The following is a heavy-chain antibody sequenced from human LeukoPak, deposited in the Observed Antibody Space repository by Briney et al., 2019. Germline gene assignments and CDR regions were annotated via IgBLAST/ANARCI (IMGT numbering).Heavy chain of an antibody. Sequence: ASVKVSCKASGYTFTSYITSWVRQAPGQGLEWMGWMNAYNGNTDYAQRVQGRVTMTTDTSTSTAYMELRSLRSDDTAVYYCARDRHIAAAVYYYYMDVWGKGTPVTVSS. J-gene: IGHJ6*03. D-gene: IGHD6-13*01. CDR2: MNAYNGNT. CDR3: ARDRHIAAAVYYYYMDV. V-gene: IGHV1-18*01. CDR1: GYTFTSYI.